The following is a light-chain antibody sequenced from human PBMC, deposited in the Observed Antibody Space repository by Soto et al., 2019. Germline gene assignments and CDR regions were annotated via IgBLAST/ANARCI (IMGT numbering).Light chain of an antibody. Sequence: EIVMTQSPATLSVSPGERATLSCRASQSVSSNLDWYQQKPGQAPRLLIYGASTRATGIPARFSGSGSGTEFTLTISSLQSEDLAGYYCQQYNNWPPWTFSQGTKVEIK. J-gene: IGKJ1*01. CDR1: QSVSSN. CDR3: QQYNNWPPWT. V-gene: IGKV3-15*01. CDR2: GAS.